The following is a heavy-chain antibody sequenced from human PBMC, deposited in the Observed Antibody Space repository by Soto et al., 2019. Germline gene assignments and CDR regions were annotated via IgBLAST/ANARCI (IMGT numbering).Heavy chain of an antibody. Sequence: QVQLMQSGAEVKKPGSSVKVSCKASGGTFSTSAISWVRQAPGEGLEWVGGIMPIFATPDYAQKFQGRVTISADESTATAYLELTSLTTDETDVYYCERDKDRQQLGGNYYYILDVWGQGTAITVSS. CDR3: ERDKDRQQLGGNYYYILDV. J-gene: IGHJ6*02. D-gene: IGHD3-3*02. V-gene: IGHV1-69*12. CDR2: IMPIFATP. CDR1: GGTFSTSA.